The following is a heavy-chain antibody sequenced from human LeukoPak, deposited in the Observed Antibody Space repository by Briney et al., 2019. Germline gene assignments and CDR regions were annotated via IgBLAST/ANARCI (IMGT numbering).Heavy chain of an antibody. CDR3: ARGAYYYED. CDR2: ISSSSSTI. CDR1: GLTFSSHS. J-gene: IGHJ4*02. V-gene: IGHV3-48*01. Sequence: GGSLRLSCAASGLTFSSHSMNWVCQAPGKGLEWVSYISSSSSTIHYADSVKGRFTISRDNAKNSLYLQMNSLRAEDTAVYYCARGAYYYEDWGQGTLVTVSS. D-gene: IGHD3-22*01.